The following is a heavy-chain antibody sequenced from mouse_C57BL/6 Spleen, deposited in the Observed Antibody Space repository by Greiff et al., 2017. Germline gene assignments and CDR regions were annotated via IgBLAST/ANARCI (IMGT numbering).Heavy chain of an antibody. CDR3: ARGAYYSNPFDY. Sequence: VQLKQSGPGLVKPSQSLSLTCSITGYSITSGYYWNWIRQFPGNKLEWMGYISYDGSNNYNPSLKNRISITRDTSKNQFFLKLNSVTTEDTATYYCARGAYYSNPFDYWGQGTTLTVSS. J-gene: IGHJ2*01. CDR2: ISYDGSN. V-gene: IGHV3-6*01. D-gene: IGHD2-5*01. CDR1: GYSITSGYY.